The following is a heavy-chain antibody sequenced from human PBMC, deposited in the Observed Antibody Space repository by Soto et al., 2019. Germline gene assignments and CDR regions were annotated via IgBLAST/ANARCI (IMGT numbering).Heavy chain of an antibody. J-gene: IGHJ4*02. D-gene: IGHD3-22*01. Sequence: EVQLVESGGGLVQPGGCQRLACAASGFTFSSYDMHWVRQATGKGLEWVSAIGTAGDTYDPGSVKGRFTIARENAKNSLYLQMNSLRAEDTAVYYCARGAHYYDSSGYYYWGQRTLVTVSS. CDR1: GFTFSSYD. V-gene: IGHV3-13*01. CDR2: IGTAGDT. CDR3: ARGAHYYDSSGYYY.